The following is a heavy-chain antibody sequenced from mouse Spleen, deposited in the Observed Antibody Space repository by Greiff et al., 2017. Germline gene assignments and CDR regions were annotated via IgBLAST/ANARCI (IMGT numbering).Heavy chain of an antibody. J-gene: IGHJ4*01. CDR3: ARQDTTVVAGAMDY. V-gene: IGHV5-9-3*01. D-gene: IGHD1-1*01. CDR2: ISSGGSYT. CDR1: GFTFSSYA. Sequence: EVQLVEPGGGLVKPGGSLKLSCAASGFTFSSYAMSWVRQTPEQSLEWVATISSGGSYTYYPDSVKGRSTISRDNAKNTLYLQMSSLRSEDTAMYYCARQDTTVVAGAMDYWGQGTSVTVSS.